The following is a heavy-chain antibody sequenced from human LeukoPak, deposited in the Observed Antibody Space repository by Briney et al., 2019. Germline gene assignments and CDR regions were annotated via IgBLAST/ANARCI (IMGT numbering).Heavy chain of an antibody. CDR3: AIDTSDDYADY. Sequence: GGSLRLSCAASGFTFSSYAMSWVRQAPGKGLEWVSGISGSGGSTYYADSVKGRFTISRDNSKNTLYLQMSILRAEDTAVYYCAIDTSDDYADYWGQGTLVTVSS. CDR2: ISGSGGST. J-gene: IGHJ4*02. CDR1: GFTFSSYA. V-gene: IGHV3-23*01.